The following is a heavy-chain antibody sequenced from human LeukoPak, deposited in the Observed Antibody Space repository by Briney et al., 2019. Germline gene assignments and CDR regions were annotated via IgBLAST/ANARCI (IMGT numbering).Heavy chain of an antibody. V-gene: IGHV3-33*06. CDR1: GFTFSSYG. D-gene: IGHD5-12*01. CDR2: IWYDGSNK. J-gene: IGHJ4*02. CDR3: AKEHSGYDLGYFDY. Sequence: PGRSLRLSCAASGFTFSSYGMHWVRQAPGKGLEWVAVIWYDGSNKYYADSVKRRFTISRDNSKNTLYLQMNSLRAEDTAVYYCAKEHSGYDLGYFDYWGQGTLVTVSS.